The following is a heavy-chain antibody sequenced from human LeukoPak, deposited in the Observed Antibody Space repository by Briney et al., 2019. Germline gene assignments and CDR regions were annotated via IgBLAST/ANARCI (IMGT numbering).Heavy chain of an antibody. D-gene: IGHD2-2*01. CDR3: AKAVCSTSCYAPKA. CDR1: GFTFSSYA. V-gene: IGHV3-23*01. CDR2: ISGSGGST. Sequence: QPGGSLRLSCAASGFTFSSYAMSWVRQAPGKGLEWVSAISGSGGSTYYADSVKGRFTISRDNSKNTLYLQMNSLRAEDTAVYYCAKAVCSTSCYAPKAWGQGTLVTVSS. J-gene: IGHJ4*02.